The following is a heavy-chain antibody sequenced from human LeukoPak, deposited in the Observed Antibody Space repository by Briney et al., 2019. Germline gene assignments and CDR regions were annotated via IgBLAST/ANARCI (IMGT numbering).Heavy chain of an antibody. D-gene: IGHD3-3*01. CDR2: VFTSGRT. V-gene: IGHV4-61*02. J-gene: IGHJ4*02. CDR1: GVSMSIGGYY. CDR3: AREVPVSLRFLEWENFDS. Sequence: SETLSLTCTVSGVSMSIGGYYWTWIRQPAGKGLEWLGRVFTSGRTDYNPSLKSRLTISLETSENQFSLKLTSVTAADTAVYFCAREVPVSLRFLEWENFDSWGQGALVTVSS.